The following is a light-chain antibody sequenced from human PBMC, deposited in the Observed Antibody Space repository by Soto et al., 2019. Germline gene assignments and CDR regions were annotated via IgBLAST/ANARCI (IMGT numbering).Light chain of an antibody. J-gene: IGKJ1*01. CDR3: QQSYSSSWT. CDR1: QSISSY. Sequence: DIQMTQSPSSLSASVGDRVTITCRASQSISSYLNWYQQKPGKAPKLLIYAASNLQSGVPSRFSGSGSGTDFTLTISSLQREDFAIYFCQQSYSSSWTFGQGTKVDI. CDR2: AAS. V-gene: IGKV1-39*01.